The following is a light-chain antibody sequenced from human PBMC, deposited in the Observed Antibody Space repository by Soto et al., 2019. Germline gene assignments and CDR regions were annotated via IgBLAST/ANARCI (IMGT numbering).Light chain of an antibody. CDR3: QQTYSTPRGA. Sequence: DIQMTQSPSSLSASVGDRVTITCRASESISNNLNWYQQKPGKAPKLLIYAASTLQSGVPSRFSGGGSGTDFTRTIGSLQPEDFTSYYCQQTYSTPRGAFGQGNKVEIK. V-gene: IGKV1-39*01. J-gene: IGKJ1*01. CDR2: AAS. CDR1: ESISNN.